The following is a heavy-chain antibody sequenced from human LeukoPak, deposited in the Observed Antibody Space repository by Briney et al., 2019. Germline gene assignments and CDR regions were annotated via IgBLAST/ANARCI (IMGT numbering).Heavy chain of an antibody. CDR3: ARDYCSSTSCLFDY. D-gene: IGHD2-2*01. V-gene: IGHV1-2*06. J-gene: IGHJ4*02. Sequence: ASVKVSCKASGYTFTGYHMHWVRQAPGQGLEWMGRINPNSGDTNYAQNFQGRVTMTRDTSISTAYMELSRLRSDDTAVYYCARDYCSSTSCLFDYWGQGTLVTVSS. CDR2: INPNSGDT. CDR1: GYTFTGYH.